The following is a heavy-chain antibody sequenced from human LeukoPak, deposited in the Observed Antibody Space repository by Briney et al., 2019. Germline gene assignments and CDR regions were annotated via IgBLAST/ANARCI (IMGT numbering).Heavy chain of an antibody. V-gene: IGHV3-23*01. CDR2: ISGSGGST. CDR3: AKFPYRDGYNQFDY. J-gene: IGHJ4*02. Sequence: PGGSLRLSCAASGFTFSSYWMHWVRQAPGKGLVWVSAISGSGGSTYYADSVKGRFTISRDNSKNTLYLQMNSLRAEDTAVYYCAKFPYRDGYNQFDYWGQGTLVTVSS. D-gene: IGHD5-24*01. CDR1: GFTFSSYW.